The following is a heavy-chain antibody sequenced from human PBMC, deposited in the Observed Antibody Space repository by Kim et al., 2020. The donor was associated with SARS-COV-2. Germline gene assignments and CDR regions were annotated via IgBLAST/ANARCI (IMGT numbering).Heavy chain of an antibody. CDR3: ARHYYGSGSYYIPSYYYYYGMDV. D-gene: IGHD3-10*01. Sequence: SETLSLTCTVSGGSISSSSYYWGWIRQPPGKGLEWIGSIYYSGSTYYNPSLKSRVTISVDTSKNQFSLKLSSVTAADTAVYYCARHYYGSGSYYIPSYYYYYGMDVWGQGTTVTVSS. J-gene: IGHJ6*02. V-gene: IGHV4-39*01. CDR2: IYYSGST. CDR1: GGSISSSSYY.